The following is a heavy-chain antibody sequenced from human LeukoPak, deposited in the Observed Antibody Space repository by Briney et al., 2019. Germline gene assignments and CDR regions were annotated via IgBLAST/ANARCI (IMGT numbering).Heavy chain of an antibody. CDR3: AKDLWGDDPFGHRSGWHMGYFDC. CDR2: IVGSGGVT. V-gene: IGHV3-23*01. D-gene: IGHD6-19*01. Sequence: HPGGSLRLSCAASGFTFSSYAMGWVRQAPGKGLEWVSGIVGSGGVTYDADSVKGRFTVSRDNSKNTLFLEMNGLRADDTAVYFCAKDLWGDDPFGHRSGWHMGYFDCLGQGTLVTVSS. CDR1: GFTFSSYA. J-gene: IGHJ4*02.